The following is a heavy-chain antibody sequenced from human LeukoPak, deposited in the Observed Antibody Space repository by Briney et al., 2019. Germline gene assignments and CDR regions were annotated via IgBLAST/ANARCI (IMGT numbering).Heavy chain of an antibody. D-gene: IGHD1-26*01. Sequence: ASVKVSCKASGYTFTGYYMHWVRQAPGQGLEWMGWINPNSGGTNYAQKFQGRVTMTRDTSISTAYMELSRLRSDDTAVYYCAREWVGATQMGGASDIWGQGTMVTVSS. J-gene: IGHJ3*02. V-gene: IGHV1-2*02. CDR3: AREWVGATQMGGASDI. CDR1: GYTFTGYY. CDR2: INPNSGGT.